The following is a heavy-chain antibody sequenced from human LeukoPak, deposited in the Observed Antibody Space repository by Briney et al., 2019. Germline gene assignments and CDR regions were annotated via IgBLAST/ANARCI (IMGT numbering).Heavy chain of an antibody. V-gene: IGHV3-33*01. D-gene: IGHD2-21*02. CDR3: ARDAGAYCGGDCYSGDAFDI. Sequence: GGSLRLSCAASGFTFSSYGMHWVRQAPGKGLEWVAVIWYDGSNKYYADSVKGRFTISRDNSKNTLYLQMNSLRAEDTAVYYCARDAGAYCGGDCYSGDAFDIWGQGTMVTVSS. CDR1: GFTFSSYG. CDR2: IWYDGSNK. J-gene: IGHJ3*02.